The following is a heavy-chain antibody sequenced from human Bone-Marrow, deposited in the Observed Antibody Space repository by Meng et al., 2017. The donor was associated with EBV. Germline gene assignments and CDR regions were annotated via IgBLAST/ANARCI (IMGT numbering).Heavy chain of an antibody. V-gene: IGHV4-4*02. CDR3: LLQVQDDDY. CDR1: GGSISSSTG. CDR2: IYHSGST. Sequence: EQGPGRCESSGTLSLTGRVPGGSISSSTGWSWVRQPRGKGLEWIGEIYHSGSTNYNPSLKSRVTISVDKSKNQFSLKLSSVTAADTAVYYCLLQVQDDDYWGQGTLVTVSS. D-gene: IGHD1-1*01. J-gene: IGHJ4*02.